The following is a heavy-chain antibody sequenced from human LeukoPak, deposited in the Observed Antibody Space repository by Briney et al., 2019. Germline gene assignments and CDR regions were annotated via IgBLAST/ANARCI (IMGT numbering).Heavy chain of an antibody. CDR3: AKGYYYDSSGYLDY. CDR2: IRYDGSNK. CDR1: GFTFSSYG. Sequence: GGSLRLSCAASGFTFSSYGMHWVRQAPGKGLEWVSFIRYDGSNKYYADSVKGRFTISRDNSKNTLYLQMNSLRAEDTAVYYCAKGYYYDSSGYLDYWGQGTLVTVSS. V-gene: IGHV3-30*02. J-gene: IGHJ4*02. D-gene: IGHD3-22*01.